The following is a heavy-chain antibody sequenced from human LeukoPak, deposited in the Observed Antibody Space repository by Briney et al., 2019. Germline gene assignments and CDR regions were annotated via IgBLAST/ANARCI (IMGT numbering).Heavy chain of an antibody. CDR3: ARAGPYSSSWYSYYYMDV. CDR1: GYTFNSYD. D-gene: IGHD6-13*01. V-gene: IGHV1-8*03. J-gene: IGHJ6*03. Sequence: ASVKVSCKASGYTFNSYDINWVRQATGQGLEWMGWMNPNRGNTGYAQKFQGRVTITRNTSISTAYMELSSLRSEDTAVYYCARAGPYSSSWYSYYYMDVWGKGTTVTVSS. CDR2: MNPNRGNT.